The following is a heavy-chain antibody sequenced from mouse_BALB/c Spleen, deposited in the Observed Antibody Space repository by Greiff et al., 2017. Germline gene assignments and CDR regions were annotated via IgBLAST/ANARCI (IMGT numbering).Heavy chain of an antibody. CDR2: ISNGGGST. Sequence: EVQGVESGGGLVQPGGSLKLSCAASGFTFSSYTMSWVRQTPEKRLEWVAYISNGGGSTYYPDTVKGRFTISRDNAKNTLYLQMSSLKSEDTAMYYCARHDTVVARGAMDYWGQGTSVTVSS. V-gene: IGHV5-12-2*01. CDR1: GFTFSSYT. D-gene: IGHD1-1*01. CDR3: ARHDTVVARGAMDY. J-gene: IGHJ4*01.